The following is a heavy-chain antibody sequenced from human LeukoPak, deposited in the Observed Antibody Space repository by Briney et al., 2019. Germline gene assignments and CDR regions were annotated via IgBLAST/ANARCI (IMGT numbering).Heavy chain of an antibody. D-gene: IGHD5-18*01. CDR3: ARVLRAASWRSYDY. CDR1: GFTVSGHP. V-gene: IGHV4-59*02. J-gene: IGHJ4*02. CDR2: IYYNGDT. Sequence: PGGSLRLSCAASGFTVSGHPMSWIRQPPGKGLEWIGYIYYNGDTNYNPSLKSRVIISIDTSSNQFSLRLNSMTAADTAVYYCARVLRAASWRSYDYWGQGSLVTVSS.